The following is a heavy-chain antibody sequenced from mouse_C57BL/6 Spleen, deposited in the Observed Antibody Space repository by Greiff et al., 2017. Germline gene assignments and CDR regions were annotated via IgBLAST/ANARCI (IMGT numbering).Heavy chain of an antibody. V-gene: IGHV1-55*01. D-gene: IGHD2-1*01. CDR2: IYPGSGST. CDR3: ARGGNYEAMDY. CDR1: GYTFTSYW. Sequence: QVQLKESGAELVKPGASVKMSCKASGYTFTSYWITWVKQRPGQGLEWIGDIYPGSGSTNYNEKFKSKATLTVDTSSSTAYMQLSSLTSEDSAVYYCARGGNYEAMDYWGQGTSVTVSS. J-gene: IGHJ4*01.